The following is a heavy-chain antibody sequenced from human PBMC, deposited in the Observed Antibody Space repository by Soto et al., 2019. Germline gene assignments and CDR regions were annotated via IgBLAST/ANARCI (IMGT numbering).Heavy chain of an antibody. J-gene: IGHJ6*02. CDR2: ISPNSGGT. D-gene: IGHD6-19*01. Sequence: QVQLVQSGAEMKKPGASVKVSCTASGYTFTGYYIHWVRQAPGQGLEWMGWISPNSGGTKFAQKLQGRVTMTRDTSISTVYMEYSRLRSDDTAIYYCAREQTGYSSGWSSVAMDVWGQGTTVTVS. V-gene: IGHV1-2*02. CDR1: GYTFTGYY. CDR3: AREQTGYSSGWSSVAMDV.